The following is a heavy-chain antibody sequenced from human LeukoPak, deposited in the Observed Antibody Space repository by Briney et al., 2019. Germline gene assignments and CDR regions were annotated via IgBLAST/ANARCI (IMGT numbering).Heavy chain of an antibody. CDR2: INWNGGST. J-gene: IGHJ4*02. Sequence: PGGSLRLSCAASGFTFSSYSMNWVRQAPGKGLEWVSGINWNGGSTGYADSVKGRFTISRDNAKNSLYLQMNSLRAEDTALYYCARGDDYGDPLDYWGQGTLVTVSS. CDR1: GFTFSSYS. D-gene: IGHD4-17*01. V-gene: IGHV3-20*04. CDR3: ARGDDYGDPLDY.